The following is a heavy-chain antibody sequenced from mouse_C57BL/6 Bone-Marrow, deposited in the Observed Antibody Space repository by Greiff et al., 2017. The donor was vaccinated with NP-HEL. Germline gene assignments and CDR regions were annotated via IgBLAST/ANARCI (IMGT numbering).Heavy chain of an antibody. CDR2: IYPGNSDT. Sequence: EVKLMESGTVLARPGASVKMSCKTSGYTFTSYWMHWVKQRPGQGLEWIGAIYPGNSDTSYNQKFKGKAKLTAVTSVSTAYMELSSLTNEDSAVYYCTGYYGSSPAWFAYWGQGTLVTVSA. CDR1: GYTFTSYW. J-gene: IGHJ3*01. CDR3: TGYYGSSPAWFAY. V-gene: IGHV1-5*01. D-gene: IGHD1-1*01.